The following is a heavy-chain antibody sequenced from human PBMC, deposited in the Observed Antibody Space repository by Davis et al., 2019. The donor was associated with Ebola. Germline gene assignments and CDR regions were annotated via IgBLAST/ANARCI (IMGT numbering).Heavy chain of an antibody. CDR3: AVHNGDWLQLDF. V-gene: IGHV3-7*01. CDR2: INRDGSEE. Sequence: PGGSLRLSCAASGFTFTRHWMTWVRQAPGKGLEWLANINRDGSEEHYVDSVRGRFTISRDTAKKSLYLQMNSLRDEDTAVYYCAVHNGDWLQLDFWGQGTLVTVSS. CDR1: GFTFTRHW. D-gene: IGHD3-9*01. J-gene: IGHJ4*02.